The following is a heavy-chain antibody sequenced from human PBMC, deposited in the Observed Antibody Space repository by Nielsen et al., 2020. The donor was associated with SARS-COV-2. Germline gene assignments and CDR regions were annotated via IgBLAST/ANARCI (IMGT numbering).Heavy chain of an antibody. J-gene: IGHJ5*02. CDR1: GGSISSGGYY. Sequence: SETLSLTCTVSGGSISSGGYYWSWIRQHPGKGLEWIGYIYYSGSTYYNPSLKSRVTISVDTSKNQFSLKLSSVTAADTAVYYCARDQFRMVRGVILRWFDPWGQGTLVTVSS. D-gene: IGHD3-10*01. V-gene: IGHV4-31*03. CDR2: IYYSGST. CDR3: ARDQFRMVRGVILRWFDP.